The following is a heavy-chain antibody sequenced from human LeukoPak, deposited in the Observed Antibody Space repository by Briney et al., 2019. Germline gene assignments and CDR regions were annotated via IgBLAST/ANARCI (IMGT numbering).Heavy chain of an antibody. Sequence: GGSLRLSCLACGFTFGESYMSWFGQAPGKGLEWVGFVSNKQYRGTTEYAASVKGRFTISRDDSKSIVYLQMNSLKTGDTAVYYCSRDSYGHDPRNSFDYWGQGTLVTVSS. CDR3: SRDSYGHDPRNSFDY. CDR2: VSNKQYRGTT. V-gene: IGHV3-49*03. CDR1: GFTFGESY. J-gene: IGHJ4*02. D-gene: IGHD3-16*01.